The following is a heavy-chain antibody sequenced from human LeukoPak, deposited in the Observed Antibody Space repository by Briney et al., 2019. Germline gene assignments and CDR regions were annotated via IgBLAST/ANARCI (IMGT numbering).Heavy chain of an antibody. J-gene: IGHJ4*02. CDR2: IKEDGSEK. Sequence: GRSLRLSCAASGFTYSSYWMSWVRQAPGKGLEWVANIKEDGSEKYYVDSVKGRFTISRDNARNSLYLQMNSLRAEDTAVYYCARGVGGADYWGQGTLVTVSS. CDR3: ARGVGGADY. D-gene: IGHD2-21*01. V-gene: IGHV3-7*01. CDR1: GFTYSSYW.